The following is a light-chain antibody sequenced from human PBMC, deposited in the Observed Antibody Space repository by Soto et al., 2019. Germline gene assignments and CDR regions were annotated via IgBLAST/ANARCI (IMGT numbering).Light chain of an antibody. V-gene: IGKV3-11*01. CDR3: QQRSNWPRT. J-gene: IGKJ1*01. CDR2: DVS. CDR1: QNISHY. Sequence: VVAQSPGPLSLSPAEMATPFGEASQNISHYLIWYQQKPGQAPRLLIYDVSNRATGIPARFSGSGSGTDFTLTISSLQPEDFAVYYCQQRSNWPRTFGQGTKVDIK.